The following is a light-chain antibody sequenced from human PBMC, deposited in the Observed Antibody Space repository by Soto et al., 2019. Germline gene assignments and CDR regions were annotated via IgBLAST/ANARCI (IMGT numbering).Light chain of an antibody. Sequence: QSALTQSASVSGSPGQAITVSCSGTSSDIGAHNFVPWYQQHPGKAPKLIIYEVINRPSGVSDRFSGSKSGNTASLTISGLQSEDEADYYCCSYVGATTYVFGSGTKVTVL. CDR1: SSDIGAHNF. J-gene: IGLJ1*01. CDR3: CSYVGATTYV. V-gene: IGLV2-14*03. CDR2: EVI.